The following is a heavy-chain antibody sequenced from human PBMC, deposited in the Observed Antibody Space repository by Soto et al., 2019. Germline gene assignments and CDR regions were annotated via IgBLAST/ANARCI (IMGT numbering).Heavy chain of an antibody. J-gene: IGHJ4*02. CDR2: IWYDGSNK. V-gene: IGHV3-33*01. CDR3: AREGYCSSTSCYRGEDY. Sequence: PGGSLRLSCAASGFTFSSYGMHWVRQAPGKGLEWVAVIWYDGSNKYYADSVKGRFTISRDNSKNTLYLQMNSLRAEDTAVYYCAREGYCSSTSCYRGEDYWGQGTLVTVSS. CDR1: GFTFSSYG. D-gene: IGHD2-2*02.